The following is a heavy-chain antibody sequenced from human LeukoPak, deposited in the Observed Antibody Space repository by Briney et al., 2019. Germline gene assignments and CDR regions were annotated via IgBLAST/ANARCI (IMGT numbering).Heavy chain of an antibody. J-gene: IGHJ1*01. CDR3: ATRITMIVAGKAEYFQH. CDR1: GFTFSSYA. D-gene: IGHD3-22*01. V-gene: IGHV3-23*01. Sequence: GGSLRLSCAASGFTFSSYAMSWVRQAPGKGLEWVSAISGSGGSTYYADSVKGRFTISRDNSKNTLYLQMNGLRAEDTAVYYCATRITMIVAGKAEYFQHWGQGTLVTVSS. CDR2: ISGSGGST.